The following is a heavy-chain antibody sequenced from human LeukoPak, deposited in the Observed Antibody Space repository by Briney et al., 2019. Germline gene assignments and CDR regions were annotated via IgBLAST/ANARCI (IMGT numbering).Heavy chain of an antibody. V-gene: IGHV4-59*08. CDR3: ARQFNTVVKKPQDAFDI. Sequence: PSETLSLTCTVSGGSISSYYWSWIRQPPGKGLEWIGYIYYSGSTNYNPSLKSRVTISVDTSKNQFSLKLSSVTAADTAVYYCARQFNTVVKKPQDAFDIWGQGTMVTVSS. CDR1: GGSISSYY. CDR2: IYYSGST. J-gene: IGHJ3*02. D-gene: IGHD4-23*01.